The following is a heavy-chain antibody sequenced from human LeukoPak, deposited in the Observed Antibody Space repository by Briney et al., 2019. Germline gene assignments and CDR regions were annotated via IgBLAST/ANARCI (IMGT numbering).Heavy chain of an antibody. D-gene: IGHD6-13*01. CDR3: ANDYSSSWYNAFDI. V-gene: IGHV3-23*01. Sequence: PGGSLRLSCAASGFTFSSLAMSWVRQAPGKGLEWVSTISGSGGSAYYAGSVKGRFTISRDNSKNTLYLQMHSLRAEDTAVYYCANDYSSSWYNAFDIWGQGTVVTVSS. CDR1: GFTFSSLA. CDR2: ISGSGGSA. J-gene: IGHJ3*02.